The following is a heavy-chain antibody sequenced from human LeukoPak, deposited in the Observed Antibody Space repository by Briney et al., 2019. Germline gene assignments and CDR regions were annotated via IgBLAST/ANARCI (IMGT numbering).Heavy chain of an antibody. Sequence: GGSLRLSCATSGFIFGNYRMHWVRQASGKGLVWDSRINSDGSGTDYAESVKGRFTISRDNAKNTLYLHMSSLRVEDTAVYYCARDMNGLTWGQGTLVTVSS. D-gene: IGHD1-1*01. CDR1: GFIFGNYR. CDR3: ARDMNGLT. J-gene: IGHJ5*02. V-gene: IGHV3-74*01. CDR2: INSDGSGT.